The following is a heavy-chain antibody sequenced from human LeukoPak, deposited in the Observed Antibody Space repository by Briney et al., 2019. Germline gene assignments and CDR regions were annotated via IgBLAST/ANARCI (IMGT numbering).Heavy chain of an antibody. V-gene: IGHV3-53*01. CDR3: ARDLTMVRRVLGV. D-gene: IGHD3-10*01. CDR2: IYSGGST. Sequence: PGGSLRLSCAASGFTVSSNYMSWLRQAPGKGLEWVSVIYSGGSTYYADSVKGRFTISRDNSKNTLYLQMNSLRAEDTAVYYCARDLTMVRRVLGVWGKGTTVTVSS. CDR1: GFTVSSNY. J-gene: IGHJ6*04.